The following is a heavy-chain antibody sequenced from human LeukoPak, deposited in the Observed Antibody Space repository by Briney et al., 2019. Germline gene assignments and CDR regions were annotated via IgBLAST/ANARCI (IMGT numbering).Heavy chain of an antibody. Sequence: GASVKVSCKASGGTFISYAISWVRQAPGQGLEWMGGIIPIFGTTNYAQKFQGRVTITTDESTSTAYMELSSLRSEDTAVYYCARGEYQLHLYYYYYYMDVWGKGTTVTVSS. D-gene: IGHD2-2*01. CDR2: IIPIFGTT. CDR3: ARGEYQLHLYYYYYYMDV. CDR1: GGTFISYA. V-gene: IGHV1-69*05. J-gene: IGHJ6*03.